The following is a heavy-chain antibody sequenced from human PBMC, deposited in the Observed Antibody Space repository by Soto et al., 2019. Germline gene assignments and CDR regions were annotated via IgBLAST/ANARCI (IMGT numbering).Heavy chain of an antibody. J-gene: IGHJ4*02. Sequence: SETLSLTCAVYGGSFSGYYWSWIRQPPGKGLEWIGEINHSGSTNYNPSLKSRVTISVDTSKNQFSLKLSSVTAADTAVYYCARGDTAMAAYYFDYWGQGTLVTVSS. D-gene: IGHD5-18*01. CDR3: ARGDTAMAAYYFDY. CDR1: GGSFSGYY. CDR2: INHSGST. V-gene: IGHV4-34*01.